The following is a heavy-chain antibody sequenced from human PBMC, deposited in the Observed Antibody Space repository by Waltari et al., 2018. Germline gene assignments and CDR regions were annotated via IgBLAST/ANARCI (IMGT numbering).Heavy chain of an antibody. J-gene: IGHJ4*02. CDR1: GYTFTSYG. V-gene: IGHV1-18*01. CDR2: VSPCNGNT. Sequence: QIRLVQSGDEIKEPGASVKVSCKASGYTFTSYGISWLRRAPGQGLEWMGWVSPCNGNTNYAQKVQGRVGMTTDTSTTTAYMELRSLTSDDTAMYYCARGDDILTDYYKGLDYWGQGTLVTVSS. CDR3: ARGDDILTDYYKGLDY. D-gene: IGHD3-9*01.